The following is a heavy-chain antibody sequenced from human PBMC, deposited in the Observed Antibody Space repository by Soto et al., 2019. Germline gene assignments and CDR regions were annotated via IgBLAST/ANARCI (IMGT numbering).Heavy chain of an antibody. Sequence: VASVKVSCKASGYTFINFDISWVRQAAGQGLEWLGWMNPGSGKTGYASKFQGRVAMTRDASTGTSHLELSSLTSDDTAVYYCARMASAGTLKWFDPWGQGTLVTVSS. J-gene: IGHJ5*02. D-gene: IGHD6-13*01. CDR3: ARMASAGTLKWFDP. CDR2: MNPGSGKT. CDR1: GYTFINFD. V-gene: IGHV1-8*02.